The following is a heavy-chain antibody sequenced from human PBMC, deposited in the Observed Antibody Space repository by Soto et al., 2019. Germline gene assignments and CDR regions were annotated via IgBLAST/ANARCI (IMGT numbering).Heavy chain of an antibody. V-gene: IGHV3-30*18. Sequence: GGSLRLSCAASGFTFSSYGMHWVRQAPGKGLEWVAVISYDGSNKYYADSVKGRFTISRDNSKNTLYLQMNSLRAEDTAVYYCAKDLGVGARASDYYGMDVWGQGTTVTVSS. CDR2: ISYDGSNK. J-gene: IGHJ6*02. CDR3: AKDLGVGARASDYYGMDV. D-gene: IGHD1-26*01. CDR1: GFTFSSYG.